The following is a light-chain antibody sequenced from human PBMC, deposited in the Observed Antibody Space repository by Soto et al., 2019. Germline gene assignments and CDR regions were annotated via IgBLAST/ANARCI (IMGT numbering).Light chain of an antibody. Sequence: QSALTQPASVSGSPGQSITLSCTGTSSDIGDYDYVSWYQRHPGKAPKLIIYDVNNRPSGVSDRFPGSKSGNTASLTISGLQAEDEADYYCTSYSSGSTHVIFGGGTKLTVL. V-gene: IGLV2-14*03. CDR1: SSDIGDYDY. J-gene: IGLJ2*01. CDR2: DVN. CDR3: TSYSSGSTHVI.